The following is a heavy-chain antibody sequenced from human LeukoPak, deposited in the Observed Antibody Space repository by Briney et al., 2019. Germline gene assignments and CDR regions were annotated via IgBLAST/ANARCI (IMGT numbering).Heavy chain of an antibody. CDR2: LDGSGASI. V-gene: IGHV3-23*01. Sequence: GGSLRLSCAASGFSFGTHGMSWVRQGPGKGLEWVSALDGSGASIYYTDSVKGRFTISRDNSKKTLFLQMNSLRAEDTAVYYCAKDSPILTVWGQGTMVTVSS. D-gene: IGHD3-9*01. CDR1: GFSFGTHG. CDR3: AKDSPILTV. J-gene: IGHJ3*01.